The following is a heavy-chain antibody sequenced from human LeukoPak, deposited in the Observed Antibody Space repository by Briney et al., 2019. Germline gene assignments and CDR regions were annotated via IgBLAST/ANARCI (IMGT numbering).Heavy chain of an antibody. Sequence: SETLSLTCTVSGGSISSSSYYWGWIRQPPGKGLEWIGSIYYSGSTYYNPSLKSRVTISVDTSKNQFSLKLSSVTAADTAVYYCARDPGYDSSGYYYVGFDYWGQGTLVTVSS. D-gene: IGHD3-22*01. CDR1: GGSISSSSYY. CDR3: ARDPGYDSSGYYYVGFDY. CDR2: IYYSGST. V-gene: IGHV4-39*07. J-gene: IGHJ4*02.